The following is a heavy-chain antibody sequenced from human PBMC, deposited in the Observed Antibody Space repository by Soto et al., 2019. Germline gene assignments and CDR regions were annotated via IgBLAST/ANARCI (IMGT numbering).Heavy chain of an antibody. J-gene: IGHJ5*02. CDR1: GYSFTSYW. V-gene: IGHV5-51*01. Sequence: GESLKISCQGSGYSFTSYWIGWVRQMPGKGLEWMGIIYPGDSDLRYSPSFEGQVTISADKSITTAYLQWSSLKASDSAMYYCVRKGHSSSWFIDHWGQGTQVTVAS. D-gene: IGHD6-13*01. CDR3: VRKGHSSSWFIDH. CDR2: IYPGDSDL.